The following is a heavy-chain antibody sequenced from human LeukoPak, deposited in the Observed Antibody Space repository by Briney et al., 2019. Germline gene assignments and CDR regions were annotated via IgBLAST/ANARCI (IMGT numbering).Heavy chain of an antibody. CDR1: GFTFRSYW. Sequence: GSLRLSCAASGFTFRSYWMSWVRQAPGKGLEWVANTKEDGSEKYFVDSVKGRFTISRDNAKNSLYLQMNSLRAEDTAVYYCARDYPYYYDGMWYCDYWGQGTLVSVSS. CDR2: TKEDGSEK. D-gene: IGHD3-22*01. J-gene: IGHJ4*02. V-gene: IGHV3-7*01. CDR3: ARDYPYYYDGMWYCDY.